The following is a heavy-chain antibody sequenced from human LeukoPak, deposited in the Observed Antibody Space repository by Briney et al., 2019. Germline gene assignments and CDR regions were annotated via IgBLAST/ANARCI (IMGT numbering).Heavy chain of an antibody. CDR3: VRGQNIYS. D-gene: IGHD2-21*01. CDR1: GFTFSNYW. J-gene: IGHJ4*02. Sequence: PGGSLRLSCAASGFTFSNYWMSWVRQAPGKGLEWVANIKQDGSEQYYVDSVKGRFTISRDNAKNSLYLQMNSLRAEDTALYYCVRGQNIYSWGQGTLVTVSS. V-gene: IGHV3-7*01. CDR2: IKQDGSEQ.